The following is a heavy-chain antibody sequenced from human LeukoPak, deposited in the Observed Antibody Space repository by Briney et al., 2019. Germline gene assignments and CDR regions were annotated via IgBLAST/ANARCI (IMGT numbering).Heavy chain of an antibody. J-gene: IGHJ4*02. V-gene: IGHV3-53*01. D-gene: IGHD3-22*01. CDR1: GFTVSSDY. CDR2: IYSGGST. CDR3: AREGYYDSSENY. Sequence: GGSLRLSCAASGFTVSSDYMSWVRQAPGKGLEWVSVIYSGGSTYYADSVKGRFTISRDNSKNTLHLQVNSLRAEDTAVYYCAREGYYDSSENYWGQGTLVTVSS.